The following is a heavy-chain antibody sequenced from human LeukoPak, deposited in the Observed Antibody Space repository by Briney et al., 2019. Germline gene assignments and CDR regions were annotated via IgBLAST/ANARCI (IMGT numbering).Heavy chain of an antibody. D-gene: IGHD3-22*01. Sequence: SETLSLTCTVSGGSSSSYYWSWIRQPPGKGLEWIGYIYYTGRTNYNPSLKSRVTISVDMSKKQFSLKLSSVTAADTALYYCAGGTYYSDSSGYFPDCWGQGTLVTVSS. V-gene: IGHV4-59*01. J-gene: IGHJ4*02. CDR1: GGSSSSYY. CDR2: IYYTGRT. CDR3: AGGTYYSDSSGYFPDC.